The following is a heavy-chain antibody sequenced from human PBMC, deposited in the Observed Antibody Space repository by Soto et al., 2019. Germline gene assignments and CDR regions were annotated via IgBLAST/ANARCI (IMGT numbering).Heavy chain of an antibody. CDR1: GYSFTSYW. V-gene: IGHV5-51*01. CDR3: ARGGRQLVPYYYYGMDV. Sequence: GESLKISCKGSGYSFTSYWIGWVRQMPGKGLEWMGIIYPGDSDTRYSPSFQGQVTISADKSISTAYLQWSSLKASDTAMYYCARGGRQLVPYYYYGMDVWGQGTTVTVSS. J-gene: IGHJ6*02. CDR2: IYPGDSDT. D-gene: IGHD6-6*01.